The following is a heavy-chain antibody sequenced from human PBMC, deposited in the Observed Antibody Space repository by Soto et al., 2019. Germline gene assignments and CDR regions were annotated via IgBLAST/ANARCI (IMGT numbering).Heavy chain of an antibody. V-gene: IGHV4-34*01. D-gene: IGHD1-26*01. CDR2: INHSGST. J-gene: IGHJ4*02. Sequence: QVQLQQWGAGLLKPSETLSLTCAVYGGSFSGYFWTWIRQPPGKGLEWIGEINHSGSTYYNPSLKSRLTISVDTSKNQFSLKLSSVTAADTAVYYCARGSTGARLGYWGQGTLVTVSS. CDR1: GGSFSGYF. CDR3: ARGSTGARLGY.